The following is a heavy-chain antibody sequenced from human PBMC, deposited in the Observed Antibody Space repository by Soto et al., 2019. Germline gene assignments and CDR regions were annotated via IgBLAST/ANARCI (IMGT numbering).Heavy chain of an antibody. CDR2: IYYSGST. V-gene: IGHV4-30-4*01. J-gene: IGHJ6*02. Sequence: QVQLQESGPGLVKPSQTLSLTCTVSGGSISSGDYYWSWIRQPPGKGLEWIGYIYYSGSTYYNPSLKSRVTISVDTSKNQFSLKLSSVTAADTAVYYCASDRYDFWSGPGYYYYGMDVWGQGTTVTVSS. CDR3: ASDRYDFWSGPGYYYYGMDV. D-gene: IGHD3-3*01. CDR1: GGSISSGDYY.